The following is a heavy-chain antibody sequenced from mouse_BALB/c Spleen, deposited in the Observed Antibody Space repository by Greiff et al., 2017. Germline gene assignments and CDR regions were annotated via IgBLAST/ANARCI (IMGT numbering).Heavy chain of an antibody. D-gene: IGHD2-3*01. Sequence: QVQLQQPGAELVKPGASVKLSCKASGYTFTSYWMHWVKQRPGQGLEWIGEIDPSDSYTNYNQKFKGKATLTVDKSSSTAYMQLSSLTSEDSAVYYCARSDGYFAYWGQGTLVTVSA. CDR2: IDPSDSYT. J-gene: IGHJ3*01. V-gene: IGHV1-69*02. CDR3: ARSDGYFAY. CDR1: GYTFTSYW.